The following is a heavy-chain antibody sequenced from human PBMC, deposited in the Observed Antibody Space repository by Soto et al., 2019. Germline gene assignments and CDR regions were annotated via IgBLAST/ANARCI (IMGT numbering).Heavy chain of an antibody. CDR2: IVNSGIA. J-gene: IGHJ4*02. CDR3: ASYIEGNGGRGS. CDR1: GGSLTGQH. D-gene: IGHD4-17*01. Sequence: QVQLQESGPGLVKPSETLSPTCAVSGGSLTGQHWSWIRQPPGKGLEWIGQIVNSGIARYNPSLQSRVAISIATSKHPFALRLSSVTASDTAVYYCASYIEGNGGRGSWGQGPRVTVSS. V-gene: IGHV4-4*09.